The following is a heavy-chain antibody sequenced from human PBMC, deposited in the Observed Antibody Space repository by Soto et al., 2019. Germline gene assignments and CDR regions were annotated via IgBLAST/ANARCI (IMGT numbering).Heavy chain of an antibody. J-gene: IGHJ5*01. CDR3: AREGATRRPSRPAIGWLES. Sequence: ASVKVSCKASGYTFSGYHMHWVRQAPGQGLEWMGWIDVYNGETNIAQKFQGRVAMTRDTSITTAYVELSRLRFDDTAVYFCAREGATRRPSRPAIGWLESWGQGTLVTVSS. CDR2: IDVYNGET. D-gene: IGHD2-2*02. V-gene: IGHV1-2*02. CDR1: GYTFSGYH.